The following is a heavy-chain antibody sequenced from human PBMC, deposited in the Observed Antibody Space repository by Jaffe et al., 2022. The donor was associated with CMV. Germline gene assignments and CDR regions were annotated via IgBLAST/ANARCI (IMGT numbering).Heavy chain of an antibody. CDR1: GYTFTSYA. CDR2: INAGNGNT. Sequence: QVQLVQSGAEVKKPGASVKVSCKASGYTFTSYAMHWVRQAPGQRLEWMGWINAGNGNTKYSQKFQGRVTITRDTSASTAYMELSSLRSEDTAVYYCARDGMSGSGSYYKPRYNWFDPWGQGTLVTVSS. V-gene: IGHV1-3*01. J-gene: IGHJ5*02. CDR3: ARDGMSGSGSYYKPRYNWFDP. D-gene: IGHD3-10*01.